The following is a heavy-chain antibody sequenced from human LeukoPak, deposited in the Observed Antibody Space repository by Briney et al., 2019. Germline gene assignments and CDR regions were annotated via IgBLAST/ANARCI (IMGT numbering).Heavy chain of an antibody. Sequence: PGGSLRLSCAASGFTFSEYAMHWVRQAPGKGLEWVAVISYDGRQKYYGDSVKGRFTISRDNPKNTLYLQMNSLRAEDTAVYYCARVPGISMTGGFDYWGQGTLVTVSS. J-gene: IGHJ4*02. D-gene: IGHD6-19*01. CDR3: ARVPGISMTGGFDY. CDR2: ISYDGRQK. CDR1: GFTFSEYA. V-gene: IGHV3-30-3*01.